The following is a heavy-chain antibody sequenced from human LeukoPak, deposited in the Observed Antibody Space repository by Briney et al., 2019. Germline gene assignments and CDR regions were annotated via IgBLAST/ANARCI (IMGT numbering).Heavy chain of an antibody. CDR1: GFTFSSYW. D-gene: IGHD1-1*01. J-gene: IGHJ4*02. CDR3: ASNSGWRFDY. CDR2: IEENGSEK. Sequence: PGGSLRLSCAASGFTFSSYWMSWVRQAPGKGLEWVANIEENGSEKYYVDSVKGRLTISRDNVKNSLYLQMNSLRAEDTAVYYCASNSGWRFDYWGQGILLTVSS. V-gene: IGHV3-7*02.